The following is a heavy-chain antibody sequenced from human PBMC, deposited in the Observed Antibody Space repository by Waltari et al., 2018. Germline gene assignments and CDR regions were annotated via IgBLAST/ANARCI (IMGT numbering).Heavy chain of an antibody. CDR2: INPNSGGT. J-gene: IGHJ3*02. D-gene: IGHD2-2*03. Sequence: QVQLXQSGAEVXKPGASVKXSXXASGYTXTGYYXHXVRQAPGQGLEWMGWINPNSGGTNYAQKFQGRVTMTXDTSIXTAYMELXXLRSDDTXXYYCAGSXTTYAFDIWGQGTXVXXSX. V-gene: IGHV1-2*02. CDR1: GYTXTGYY. CDR3: AGSXTTYAFDI.